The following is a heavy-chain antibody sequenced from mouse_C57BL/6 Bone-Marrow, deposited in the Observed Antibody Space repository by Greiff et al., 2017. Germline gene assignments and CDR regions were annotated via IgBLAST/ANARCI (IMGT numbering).Heavy chain of an antibody. J-gene: IGHJ4*01. V-gene: IGHV1-81*01. Sequence: QVQLQQSGAELARPGASVKLSCKASGYTFTSYGISWVKQRNGQGLEWIGEIYPRSGNPYYNEKFKGKATLTADKSSSTAYMELRSLTSEDSAVYFCAREGLRRYSMDYWGQGTSVTVSS. CDR1: GYTFTSYG. D-gene: IGHD2-4*01. CDR3: AREGLRRYSMDY. CDR2: IYPRSGNP.